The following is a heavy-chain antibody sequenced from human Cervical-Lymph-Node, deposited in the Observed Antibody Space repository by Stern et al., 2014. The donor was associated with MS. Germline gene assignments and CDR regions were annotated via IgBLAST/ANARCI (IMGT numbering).Heavy chain of an antibody. J-gene: IGHJ4*02. D-gene: IGHD4-23*01. V-gene: IGHV4-61*01. Sequence: QVQLQESGPGLVKPSATLSLTCTVSGGSVSSGNYYWSWIRQPPGKGLEWIGYIYYSGGTNYNPSLESRVTISIDTSKNQFSLELTSVTAAGAAIYYCAREVRWPHVDYWGQGTLVTVSS. CDR3: AREVRWPHVDY. CDR2: IYYSGGT. CDR1: GGSVSSGNYY.